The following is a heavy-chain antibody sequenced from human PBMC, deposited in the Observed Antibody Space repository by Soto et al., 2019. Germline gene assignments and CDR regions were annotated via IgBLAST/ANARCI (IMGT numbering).Heavy chain of an antibody. Sequence: GGSLRLSCAASGFTFSNYAMHWVRQAPGKGLEWVAVISYEGSKKYYADSVEGRFTISRDNSKNTLFLQMNSLRVEDTAIYYCSRDLGFSWGSYLYWGQGTLVTVSS. J-gene: IGHJ4*02. CDR3: SRDLGFSWGSYLY. V-gene: IGHV3-30-3*01. CDR2: ISYEGSKK. CDR1: GFTFSNYA. D-gene: IGHD3-16*02.